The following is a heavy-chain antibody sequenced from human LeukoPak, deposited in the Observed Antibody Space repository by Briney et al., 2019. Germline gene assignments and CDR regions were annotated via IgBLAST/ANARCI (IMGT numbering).Heavy chain of an antibody. CDR1: GFTFSSYV. D-gene: IGHD6-13*01. CDR2: ISSSGDST. Sequence: GGSLRLSCAASGFTFSSYVMSWVRQAPGKGLEWVSSISSSGDSTYYADSVKGRFTISRDNSKNTLYLQMNSLRAEDTAVYYCARVGTAGTLGDFGYWGQGTLVTVSS. J-gene: IGHJ4*02. CDR3: ARVGTAGTLGDFGY. V-gene: IGHV3-23*01.